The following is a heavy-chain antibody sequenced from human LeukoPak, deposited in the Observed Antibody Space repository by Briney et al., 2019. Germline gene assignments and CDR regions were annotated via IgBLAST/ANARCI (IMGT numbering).Heavy chain of an antibody. J-gene: IGHJ4*02. D-gene: IGHD3-22*01. CDR3: ARQYYDSSGQSKRFDY. CDR1: GGTFSSYA. CDR2: IIPILGTA. Sequence: SVKVSCKASGGTFSSYAISWVRQAPGQGLEWMGRIIPILGTANYAQKFQGRVTITADESTSTAYMELSSLRSEDTAVYYCARQYYDSSGQSKRFDYWGQGTLVTVSS. V-gene: IGHV1-69*11.